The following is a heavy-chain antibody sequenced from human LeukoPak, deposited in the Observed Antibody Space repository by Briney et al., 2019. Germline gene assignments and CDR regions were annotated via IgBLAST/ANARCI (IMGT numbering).Heavy chain of an antibody. Sequence: ASVKVSCKASGGTFSSYAISWVRQAPGQGLEWMGGFDPEDGETIYAQKFQGRVTMTEDTSTDTAYMELSSLRSEDTAVYYCATPRTPPYYYDSSGYRPSAFDIWGQGTMVTVSS. CDR1: GGTFSSYA. J-gene: IGHJ3*02. CDR3: ATPRTPPYYYDSSGYRPSAFDI. D-gene: IGHD3-22*01. CDR2: FDPEDGET. V-gene: IGHV1-24*01.